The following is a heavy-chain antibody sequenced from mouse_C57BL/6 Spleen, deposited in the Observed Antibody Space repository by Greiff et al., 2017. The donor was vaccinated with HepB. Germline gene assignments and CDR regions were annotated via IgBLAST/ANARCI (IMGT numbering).Heavy chain of an antibody. Sequence: EVMLVESGGGLVQPGGSLKLSCAASGFTFSDYYMYWVRQTPEKRLEWVAYISNGGGSTYYPDTVKGRFTISRDNAKNTLYLQMSRLTSEDTAMYYCARQSTVVAYYFDYWGQGTTLTVSS. V-gene: IGHV5-12*01. CDR1: GFTFSDYY. CDR2: ISNGGGST. CDR3: ARQSTVVAYYFDY. D-gene: IGHD1-1*01. J-gene: IGHJ2*01.